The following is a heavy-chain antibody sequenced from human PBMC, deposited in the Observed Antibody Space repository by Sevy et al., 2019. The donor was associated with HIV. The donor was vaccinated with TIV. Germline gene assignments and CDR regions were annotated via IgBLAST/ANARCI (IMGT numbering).Heavy chain of an antibody. Sequence: GGSLRLSCAASGFTFSSYAMSWVRQAPGKGLEWVSAISGSGGSTYYADSVRGQITISRDNSKNTLYLQMNSLRAEDTAVYYCAKDIIAAAGTGVGWFDPWGQGTLVTVSS. D-gene: IGHD6-13*01. V-gene: IGHV3-23*01. CDR1: GFTFSSYA. CDR3: AKDIIAAAGTGVGWFDP. J-gene: IGHJ5*02. CDR2: ISGSGGST.